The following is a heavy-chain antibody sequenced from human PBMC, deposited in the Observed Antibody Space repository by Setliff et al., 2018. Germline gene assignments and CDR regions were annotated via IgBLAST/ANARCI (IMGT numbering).Heavy chain of an antibody. CDR1: GGSISSGGYY. V-gene: IGHV4-31*03. Sequence: PSETLSLTCTVSGGSISSGGYYWSWIRLHPGKGLEWIGYIYYSGSTYYNPSLKSRVTISVDTSKNQFSLKLSSVTAADTAVYYCARVALVVVIRNAFDIWGQGTTVTVSS. CDR3: ARVALVVVIRNAFDI. J-gene: IGHJ3*02. D-gene: IGHD2-21*01. CDR2: IYYSGST.